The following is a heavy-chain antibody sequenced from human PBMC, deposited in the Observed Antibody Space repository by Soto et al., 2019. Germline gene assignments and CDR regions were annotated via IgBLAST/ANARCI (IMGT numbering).Heavy chain of an antibody. J-gene: IGHJ4*02. D-gene: IGHD2-15*01. V-gene: IGHV5-51*01. CDR1: GYSFSTSW. Sequence: GESLKISCQGSGYSFSTSWIGWVRQMPGKGLEWMGIIYPGDSDTRYSPSFQGRVTISADKSISTAFLQWSSLKASDTATYYCARTNIAGIRGYFDYWGQGTLVTVSS. CDR3: ARTNIAGIRGYFDY. CDR2: IYPGDSDT.